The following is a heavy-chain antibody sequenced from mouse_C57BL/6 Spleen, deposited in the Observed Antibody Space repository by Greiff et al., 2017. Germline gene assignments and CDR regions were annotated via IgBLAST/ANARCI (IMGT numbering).Heavy chain of an antibody. D-gene: IGHD2-1*01. V-gene: IGHV1-55*01. CDR1: GYTFTSYW. CDR2: IYPGSGST. CDR3: ARDYYGNYGFDV. Sequence: QVQLQQPGAELVKPGASVKMSCKASGYTFTSYWLTWVKLRPGQGLEWIGDIYPGSGSTNDNEKFKSKATLTVDTSSSTAYMQLRSLTSEDAAVYYCARDYYGNYGFDVWGTGTTVTVSS. J-gene: IGHJ1*03.